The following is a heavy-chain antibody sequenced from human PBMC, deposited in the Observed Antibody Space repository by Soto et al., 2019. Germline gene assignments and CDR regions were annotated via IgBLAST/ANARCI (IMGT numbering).Heavy chain of an antibody. D-gene: IGHD3-10*01. V-gene: IGHV3-23*01. CDR2: ISGSGGST. Sequence: PGLSLRLSCAASGFTFSSYAMSWVRQDPGKGLEWVSAISGSGGSTYYAASVEGRFTISRDNAKNALYLRMTSLRADDTTVYYCKRGSRPTSIGTGAFWRQGTLVTVSS. CDR3: KRGSRPTSIGTGAF. CDR1: GFTFSSYA. J-gene: IGHJ4*02.